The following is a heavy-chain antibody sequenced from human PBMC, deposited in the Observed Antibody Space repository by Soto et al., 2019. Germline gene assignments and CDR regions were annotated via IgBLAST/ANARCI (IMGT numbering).Heavy chain of an antibody. Sequence: QITLKESGPTLVKPAQTLTLTCVFSGFSLTTNGVGVGWVRQPPGRSLEWLALIYWDDEKRYNSSLKTRLTLTKDTSKNPVVHTMTNMGPTDTATYYCAHRRARTAGRYDAYDVWGRGTLVVVSS. D-gene: IGHD6-6*01. CDR2: IYWDDEK. J-gene: IGHJ3*01. CDR1: GFSLTTNGVG. V-gene: IGHV2-5*02. CDR3: AHRRARTAGRYDAYDV.